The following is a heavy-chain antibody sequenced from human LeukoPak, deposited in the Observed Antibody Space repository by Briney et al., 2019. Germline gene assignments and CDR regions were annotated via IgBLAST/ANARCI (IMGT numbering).Heavy chain of an antibody. CDR3: AKDFTDDAFDI. J-gene: IGHJ3*02. CDR1: GFTFSSYG. CDR2: ISYDGSNK. V-gene: IGHV3-30*18. Sequence: GGSLRLSCAASGFTFSSYGMHWVRQAPGKGLEWVAVISYDGSNKYYADSVKGRFTISRDNSKNTLYLQMNSLRAGDTAVYYCAKDFTDDAFDIWGQGTMVTVSS.